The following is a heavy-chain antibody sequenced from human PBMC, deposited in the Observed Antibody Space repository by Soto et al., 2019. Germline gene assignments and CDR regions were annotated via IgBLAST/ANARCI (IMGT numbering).Heavy chain of an antibody. Sequence: SETLSLTCTVTCDSITGYYWTWITKPTGSGLEWIGYIYYSGSTNYNPSLKSRVTISLDTSKNQLSLKLNSVTAADSAVYYCASIRGYSGYDPDREYYCYMDVWGKGTTVT. J-gene: IGHJ6*03. V-gene: IGHV4-59*08. CDR2: IYYSGST. CDR1: CDSITGYY. CDR3: ASIRGYSGYDPDREYYCYMDV. D-gene: IGHD5-12*01.